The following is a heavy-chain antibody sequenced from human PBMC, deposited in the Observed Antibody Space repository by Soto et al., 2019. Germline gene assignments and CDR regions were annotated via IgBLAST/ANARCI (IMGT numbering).Heavy chain of an antibody. Sequence: SETLSLTCTVSGGSINSGGYYWSWIRQHPGRGLEWIGYIYYTGSTYYNPSLKSRVTISLDTSKNQFSLKLSSVTAADPAVYYSARGRAGFVCSGRCDNCFDPWGQGTLVTVSS. J-gene: IGHJ5*02. CDR3: ARGRAGFVCSGRCDNCFDP. CDR1: GGSINSGGYY. CDR2: IYYTGST. V-gene: IGHV4-31*03. D-gene: IGHD2-15*01.